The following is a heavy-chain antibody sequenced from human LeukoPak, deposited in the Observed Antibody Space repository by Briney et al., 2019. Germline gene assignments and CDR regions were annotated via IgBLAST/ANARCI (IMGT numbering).Heavy chain of an antibody. CDR3: ARDGYCSSTSCYEGNWFDP. V-gene: IGHV1-18*04. CDR2: ISAYNGNT. J-gene: IGHJ5*02. D-gene: IGHD2-2*03. CDR1: GYTFTSYG. Sequence: APVKVSCKASGYTFTSYGISWVRQAPGQGLEWMGWISAYNGNTNYAQKLQGRVTMTTDTSTGTAYMELRSLRSDDTAVYYCARDGYCSSTSCYEGNWFDPWGQGTLVTVSS.